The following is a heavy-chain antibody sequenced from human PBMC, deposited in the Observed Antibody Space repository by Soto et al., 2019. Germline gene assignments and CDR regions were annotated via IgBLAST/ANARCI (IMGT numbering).Heavy chain of an antibody. CDR1: GSTFSNYI. CDR3: AGGDNYYALGV. CDR2: ISYDGSNK. D-gene: IGHD2-15*01. J-gene: IGHJ6*02. V-gene: IGHV3-30-3*01. Sequence: QLQLVESGGGVVQPGRSLRLSGAASGSTFSNYIMHWVRQAPGKGLEWVAFISYDGSNKDYADSVEGRFTISRDNSKNTLYLQLSSLRPEDTAVYYCAGGDNYYALGVWGQGTTVTVSS.